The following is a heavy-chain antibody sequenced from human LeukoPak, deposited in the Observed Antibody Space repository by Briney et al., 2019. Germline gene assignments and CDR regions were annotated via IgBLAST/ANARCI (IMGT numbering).Heavy chain of an antibody. Sequence: GGSLRLSCAASGFTFSSYSMNWVRQAPGKGLEWVSSISSSSSYIYYADSVKGRFTISRDNAKNSLYLQMNSLRAEDTAVYYCAREEIRIVAAGNPWTVYYYGMDVWGKGTTVTVSS. CDR1: GFTFSSYS. D-gene: IGHD6-13*01. J-gene: IGHJ6*04. CDR3: AREEIRIVAAGNPWTVYYYGMDV. V-gene: IGHV3-21*01. CDR2: ISSSSSYI.